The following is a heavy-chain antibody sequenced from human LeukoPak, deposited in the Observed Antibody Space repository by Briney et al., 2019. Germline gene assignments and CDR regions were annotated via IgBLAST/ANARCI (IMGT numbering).Heavy chain of an antibody. V-gene: IGHV4-39*01. Sequence: SETLSLTCTVSGGSISSSSYYWGWIRQPPGKGLEWIGSIYYSGSTYYNPSLKSRVTISVDTSKNQFSLKLSSVTAADTAVYYCARHGGTPAINDASDIWGQGTMVTVSS. D-gene: IGHD1/OR15-1a*01. J-gene: IGHJ3*02. CDR1: GGSISSSSYY. CDR2: IYYSGST. CDR3: ARHGGTPAINDASDI.